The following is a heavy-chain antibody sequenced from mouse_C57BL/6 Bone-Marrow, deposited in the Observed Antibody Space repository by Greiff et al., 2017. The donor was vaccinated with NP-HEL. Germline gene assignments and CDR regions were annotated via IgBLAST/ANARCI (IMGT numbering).Heavy chain of an antibody. V-gene: IGHV1-19*01. Sequence: VQLQQSGPVLVKPGASVKMSCKASGYTFTDYYMNWVKQSHGKSLEWIGVINPYNGGTSYNQKFKGKATLTVDKSSSTAYMELNSLTSEDSAVYYCARWGYSWYFDVWGTGTTVTVSS. CDR3: ARWGYSWYFDV. CDR1: GYTFTDYY. J-gene: IGHJ1*03. CDR2: INPYNGGT. D-gene: IGHD2-3*01.